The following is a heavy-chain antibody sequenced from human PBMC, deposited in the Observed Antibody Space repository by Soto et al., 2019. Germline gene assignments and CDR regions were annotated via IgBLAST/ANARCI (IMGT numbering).Heavy chain of an antibody. D-gene: IGHD2-2*01. V-gene: IGHV4-39*01. Sequence: QLQLQESGPGLVKPSETLSLTCTVSGGSINDDSYYWGWIRQPPGKGLEWIGSIYYSGTSSYNPSPESQVTMSVDRAKSQLSRRLSSVTAAHTAVYYCERRHCTSPNCVPLDPWGQGTLLIVSS. J-gene: IGHJ5*02. CDR1: GGSINDDSYY. CDR3: ERRHCTSPNCVPLDP. CDR2: IYYSGTS.